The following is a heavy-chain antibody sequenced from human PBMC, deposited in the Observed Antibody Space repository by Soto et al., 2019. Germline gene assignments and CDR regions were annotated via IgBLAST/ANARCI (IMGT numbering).Heavy chain of an antibody. CDR3: ARDRGAGSPWPGYYYYYGMDV. CDR1: GGSISSGGYY. CDR2: IYYSGST. Sequence: QVKLQESGPGLVKPSQTLSLTCTVSGGSISSGGYYWSWIRQHPGKGLEWIGYIYYSGSTYYNPSLKSRVTISVDTSKNQFSLKLSSVTAADTAVYYCARDRGAGSPWPGYYYYYGMDVWGQGTTVTVSS. J-gene: IGHJ6*02. D-gene: IGHD4-17*01. V-gene: IGHV4-31*03.